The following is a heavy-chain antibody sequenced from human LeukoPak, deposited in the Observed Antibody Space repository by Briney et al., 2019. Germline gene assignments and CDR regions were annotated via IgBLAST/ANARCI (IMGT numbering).Heavy chain of an antibody. CDR2: INPNSGDT. J-gene: IGHJ2*01. CDR3: ASVIAASGTRNWYFDL. CDR1: GYTFTEYY. D-gene: IGHD6-13*01. V-gene: IGHV1-2*04. Sequence: GASVKVSCKASGYTFTEYYMHWVRQAPGQGLEWMGWINPNSGDTNYAQKFQGWVTMTRDTSISTAYMELSRLRSDDTAVYFCASVIAASGTRNWYFDLWGQGTLVTVSS.